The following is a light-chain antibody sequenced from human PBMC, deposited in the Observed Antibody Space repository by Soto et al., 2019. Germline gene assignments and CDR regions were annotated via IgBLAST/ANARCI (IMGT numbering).Light chain of an antibody. Sequence: QSVLTQPPSASGTPGQRVTISCSGSSSNIGRNTVNWYQQFPGTAPKLLIYSNDQWPSGVPDRFLGSKSGTSASLAISGLQSEDEADYYCAAWDDILNGYVFGTGTKLTVL. CDR3: AAWDDILNGYV. V-gene: IGLV1-44*01. CDR2: SND. CDR1: SSNIGRNT. J-gene: IGLJ1*01.